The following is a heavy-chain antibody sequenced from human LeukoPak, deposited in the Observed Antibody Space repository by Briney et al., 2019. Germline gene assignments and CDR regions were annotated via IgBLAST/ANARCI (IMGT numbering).Heavy chain of an antibody. D-gene: IGHD3-22*01. J-gene: IGHJ4*02. CDR1: GYTFTSYG. CDR3: ARAQDYYVSSGYDY. Sequence: ASVKVSCKASGYTFTSYGISWVRQAPGQGLEWMGWISAYNGNTNYAQKLQGRVTMTTDTSTSTAYMELRSLRSDDTAVYYCARAQDYYVSSGYDYWGQGTLVIVSS. V-gene: IGHV1-18*01. CDR2: ISAYNGNT.